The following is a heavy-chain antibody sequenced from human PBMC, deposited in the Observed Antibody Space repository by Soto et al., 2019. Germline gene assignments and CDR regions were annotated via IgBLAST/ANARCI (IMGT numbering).Heavy chain of an antibody. V-gene: IGHV4-31*03. J-gene: IGHJ2*01. CDR3: ARSLRVHWYFDL. CDR1: GGSISSGGYY. CDR2: IYYSGST. D-gene: IGHD1-1*01. Sequence: QVQLQESGPGLVKPSQTLSLTCTVSGGSISSGGYYWSWIRQHPGKGLEWIGYIYYSGSTYYNPSLKRRVTRSVDTSKNQYSLKLSAVTAADTAVYYCARSLRVHWYFDLWGRGTLVTVSS.